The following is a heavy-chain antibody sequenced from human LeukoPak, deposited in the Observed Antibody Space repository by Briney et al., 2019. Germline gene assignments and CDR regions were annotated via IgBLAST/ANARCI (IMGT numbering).Heavy chain of an antibody. CDR2: LYYSGTT. J-gene: IGHJ6*03. Sequence: AETLSLTCTVCGGPISSYYWSWLPQPPGKAPEGIGYLYYSGTTNYNPSLKSRVTISVDTSKNQFSLRLSSVTAADTAVYFCANALRDFFSSYYYYYMDVWGKGTTVTVAS. CDR3: ANALRDFFSSYYYYYMDV. V-gene: IGHV4-59*01. CDR1: GGPISSYY. D-gene: IGHD3-10*01.